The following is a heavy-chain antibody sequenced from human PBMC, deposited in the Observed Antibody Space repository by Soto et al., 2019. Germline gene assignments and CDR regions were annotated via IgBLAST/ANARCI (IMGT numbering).Heavy chain of an antibody. CDR2: ISAYNGNT. V-gene: IGHV1-18*01. CDR3: ARIYSSSWYWGRGGMDV. CDR1: GYTFTSYG. Sequence: GASVKVSCKASGYTFTSYGISWVRQAPGQGLEWMGWISAYNGNTNYAQKLQGRVTMTTDTSTSTAYMELRSLRSDDTAVYYCARIYSSSWYWGRGGMDVWGQGTTVTVSS. J-gene: IGHJ6*02. D-gene: IGHD6-13*01.